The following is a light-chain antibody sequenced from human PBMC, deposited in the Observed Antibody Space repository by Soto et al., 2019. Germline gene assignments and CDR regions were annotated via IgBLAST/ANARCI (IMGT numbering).Light chain of an antibody. J-gene: IGKJ2*01. CDR1: QSLVYSDGNTY. CDR2: NVS. Sequence: DVVMTQSPLSLPVTLGQPASISCSSSQSLVYSDGNTYLSWFQQRPGQSPRRLIYNVSNRDSGVPDRFSGSGSGTDFTLKISRAEAEDVGVYYCMQGTHWPFTFGQGTKLEIK. V-gene: IGKV2-30*01. CDR3: MQGTHWPFT.